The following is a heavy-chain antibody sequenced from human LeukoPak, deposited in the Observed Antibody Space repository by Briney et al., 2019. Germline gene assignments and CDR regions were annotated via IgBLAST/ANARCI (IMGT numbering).Heavy chain of an antibody. CDR3: ARDARGAFDI. Sequence: PSETLSLTCTVSGGSLSSYSWSWIRQPPGKGLEWIGYIYYSGSTNYNPSPKSRVTISVDTSKNQFSLKLSSVTAADTAVYYCARDARGAFDIWGQGTMVTVSS. J-gene: IGHJ3*02. V-gene: IGHV4-59*01. CDR2: IYYSGST. CDR1: GGSLSSYS.